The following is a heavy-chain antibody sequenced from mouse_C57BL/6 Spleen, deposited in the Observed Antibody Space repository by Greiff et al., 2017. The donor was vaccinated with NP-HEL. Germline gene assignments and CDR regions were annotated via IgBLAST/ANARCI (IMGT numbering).Heavy chain of an antibody. V-gene: IGHV1-64*01. CDR1: GYTFTSYW. D-gene: IGHD1-1*01. CDR3: ALLLRSPFDY. CDR2: IHPNSGST. Sequence: QVQLQQPGAELVKPGASVKLSCKASGYTFTSYWMHWVKQRPGQGLEWIGMIHPNSGSTNYNEKFKSKATLTVAKSSSTAYMQLSSLTSEDSAVYYCALLLRSPFDYWGQGTTLTVSA. J-gene: IGHJ2*01.